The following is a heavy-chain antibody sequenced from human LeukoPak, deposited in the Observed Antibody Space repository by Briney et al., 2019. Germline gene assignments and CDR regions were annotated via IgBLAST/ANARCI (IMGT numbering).Heavy chain of an antibody. V-gene: IGHV3-74*03. CDR3: TSLWDH. CDR2: MNRDGSTK. D-gene: IGHD3-10*01. J-gene: IGHJ4*02. CDR1: GFTVSRYW. Sequence: GESLRLSCAASGFTVSRYWMQWVRQAPGKGLVWISRMNRDGSTKMYADSVKGRFTISRDNAKNTLYLQMNSLRGEDTAVYYCTSLWDHWGQGALVTVSP.